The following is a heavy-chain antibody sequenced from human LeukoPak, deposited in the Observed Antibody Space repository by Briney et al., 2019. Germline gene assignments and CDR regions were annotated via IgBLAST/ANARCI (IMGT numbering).Heavy chain of an antibody. J-gene: IGHJ1*01. CDR2: ISGSGGST. D-gene: IGHD3-22*01. V-gene: IGHV3-23*01. CDR3: AKDHYYDSGRYFQH. Sequence: GGSLRLSCAASGFTFSSYAMSRVRQAPGKGLEWVSAISGSGGSTYYADSVKGRFTISRDNSKNTLYLQMNSLRAEDTAVYYCAKDHYYDSGRYFQHWGQGTLVTVSS. CDR1: GFTFSSYA.